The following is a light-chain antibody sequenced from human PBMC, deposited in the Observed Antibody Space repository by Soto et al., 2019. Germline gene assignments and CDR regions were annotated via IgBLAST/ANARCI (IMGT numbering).Light chain of an antibody. V-gene: IGKV3-15*01. CDR2: AAS. Sequence: EIVLTQSPGTLSLSPGERATLSCRASQSVSSSYLAWYQQKPGQAPRLLIYAASTRATGVSARFSGSGSGTEFTLTISSLQSEDFTIYYCQYYNNWLATFGGGTKVDI. CDR1: QSVSSSY. J-gene: IGKJ4*01. CDR3: QYYNNWLAT.